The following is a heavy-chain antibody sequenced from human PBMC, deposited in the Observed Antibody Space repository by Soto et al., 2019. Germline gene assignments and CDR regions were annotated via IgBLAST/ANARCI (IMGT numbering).Heavy chain of an antibody. CDR2: INPSGGST. CDR1: GYTFTSYY. D-gene: IGHD1-26*01. CDR3: ARRRGSYYFFDY. Sequence: ASVKVSCKASGYTFTSYYMHWVRQAPGQGLEWMGIINPSGGSTSYAQKFQGRVTMTRDTSTSSVYMELSSLRSEDTAVYYSARRRGSYYFFDYWGQGTLVTVSS. V-gene: IGHV1-46*01. J-gene: IGHJ4*02.